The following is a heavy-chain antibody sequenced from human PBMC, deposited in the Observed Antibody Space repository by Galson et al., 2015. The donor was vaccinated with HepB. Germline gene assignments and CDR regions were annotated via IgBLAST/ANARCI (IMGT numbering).Heavy chain of an antibody. CDR2: IIPIFGTA. CDR1: GGTFSSYA. CDR3: ARDQGPYDFWSGKGPVPYSYGMDV. Sequence: SVKVSCKASGGTFSSYAISWVRQAPGQGLEWMGGIIPIFGTANYAQKFQGRVTITADESTSTAYMELSSLRSEDTAVYYCARDQGPYDFWSGKGPVPYSYGMDVWGQGTTVTVSS. J-gene: IGHJ6*02. V-gene: IGHV1-69*13. D-gene: IGHD3-3*01.